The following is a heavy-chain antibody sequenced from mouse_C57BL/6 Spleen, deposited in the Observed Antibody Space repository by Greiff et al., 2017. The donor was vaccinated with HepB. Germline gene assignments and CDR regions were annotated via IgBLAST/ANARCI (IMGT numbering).Heavy chain of an antibody. D-gene: IGHD2-4*01. Sequence: QVQLQQSGAELVRPGTSVKVSCKASGYAFTNYLIEWVKRRPGQGLEWIGVINPGSGGTNYNEKFKGKATLTADKSSSTAYMQLSSLTSEDSAVYFCARFPYDYELDWYFDVWGTGTTVTVSS. CDR3: ARFPYDYELDWYFDV. CDR1: GYAFTNYL. CDR2: INPGSGGT. V-gene: IGHV1-54*01. J-gene: IGHJ1*03.